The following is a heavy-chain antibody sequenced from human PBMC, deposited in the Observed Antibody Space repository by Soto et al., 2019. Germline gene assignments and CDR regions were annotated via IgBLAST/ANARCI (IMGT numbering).Heavy chain of an antibody. Sequence: QITLKESGPTLVKPTQTLTLTCTFSVFSLSTSGVGVGWSRQPPGKSLEWLALIYWDDDKRYSPSLKSRLTITKDTSQNQLVRTMTNMDPVDTATYYCAHRPSYCSGGSCYSGFDYWGQGTLVTVSS. CDR2: IYWDDDK. CDR1: VFSLSTSGVG. CDR3: AHRPSYCSGGSCYSGFDY. D-gene: IGHD2-15*01. V-gene: IGHV2-5*02. J-gene: IGHJ4*02.